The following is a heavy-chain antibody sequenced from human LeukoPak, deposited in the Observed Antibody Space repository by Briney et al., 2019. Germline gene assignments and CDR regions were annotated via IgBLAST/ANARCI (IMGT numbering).Heavy chain of an antibody. CDR2: INAGNGNT. CDR1: GYTFTAYV. Sequence: ASVKVSCKASGYTFTAYVMHWVRQAPGQRLEWMGWINAGNGNTKYSQEFQGRVTTTRDTFANTIYMELSSLRSEDTAVYYCTRALGYPYYAMDVWGQGTTVTVSS. V-gene: IGHV1-3*01. D-gene: IGHD5-12*01. CDR3: TRALGYPYYAMDV. J-gene: IGHJ6*02.